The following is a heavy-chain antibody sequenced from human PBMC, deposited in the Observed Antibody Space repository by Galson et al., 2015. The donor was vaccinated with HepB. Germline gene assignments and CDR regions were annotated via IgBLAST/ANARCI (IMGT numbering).Heavy chain of an antibody. J-gene: IGHJ4*02. CDR2: ISGSGGST. Sequence: SLRLSCAASGFTFSSYAMSWVRQAPGKGLEWVSAISGSGGSTYYADSVKGRFTISRDNSKNTLYLQMNSLRAEDTAVYYCAKGPPYSYSGSYHFDYWGQGTLVTVSS. CDR1: GFTFSSYA. D-gene: IGHD1-26*01. V-gene: IGHV3-23*01. CDR3: AKGPPYSYSGSYHFDY.